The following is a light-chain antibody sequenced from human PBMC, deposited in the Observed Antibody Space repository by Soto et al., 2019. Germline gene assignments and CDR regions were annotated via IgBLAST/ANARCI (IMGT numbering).Light chain of an antibody. J-gene: IGKJ1*01. CDR2: AAS. Sequence: DIQLTQSPSFLSASLGDRVTITCRASQGIGSYLAWYQQKPGKAPRLLIYAASTLQSGVPSRFSGSGSGTDFTLTISSLQPEDFATYYCQQSYSTPRTFGQGTKVDI. V-gene: IGKV1-39*01. CDR3: QQSYSTPRT. CDR1: QGIGSY.